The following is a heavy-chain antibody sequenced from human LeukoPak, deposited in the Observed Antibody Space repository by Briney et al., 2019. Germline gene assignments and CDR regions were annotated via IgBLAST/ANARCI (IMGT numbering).Heavy chain of an antibody. V-gene: IGHV3-30*04. CDR3: ATTGTTSGFDY. CDR1: GFTFSIYA. Sequence: GGSLRLSCAASGFTFSIYAMHWVRQAPGKGLERVAVISYDGSSKYYADSVKGRFTISRDNSKNTLYLQMNSLRAEDTAVYYCATTGTTSGFDYWGQGTLVTVSS. CDR2: ISYDGSSK. J-gene: IGHJ4*02. D-gene: IGHD1-1*01.